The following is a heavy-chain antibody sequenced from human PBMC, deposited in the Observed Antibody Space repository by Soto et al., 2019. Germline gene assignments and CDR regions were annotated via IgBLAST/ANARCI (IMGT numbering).Heavy chain of an antibody. Sequence: PGRSLRLSWAASVFTFSSYAMSWVRQPPGKGLEWVSAISGSGGSTYYADSVKGRFTISRDTSKNTLYLQMNSLRAEDTAVYYCATGPSSGWADYYFDYWGQGTLVTVSS. CDR2: ISGSGGST. CDR1: VFTFSSYA. V-gene: IGHV3-23*01. CDR3: ATGPSSGWADYYFDY. D-gene: IGHD6-19*01. J-gene: IGHJ4*02.